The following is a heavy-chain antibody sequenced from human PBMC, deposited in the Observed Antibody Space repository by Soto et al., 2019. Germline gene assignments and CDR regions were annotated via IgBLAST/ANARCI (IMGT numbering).Heavy chain of an antibody. D-gene: IGHD4-17*01. CDR1: GFTFSSYE. Sequence: EVQLVESGGGLVQPGGSLRLSCAASGFTFSSYEMNWVRQAPGKGLEWVSYISSSGSTIYYADSVKGRFTISRDNAKNSLYLQMNSLRAEDTAVYYCARERMTTSNWFDPWGQGTLVTVSS. V-gene: IGHV3-48*03. J-gene: IGHJ5*02. CDR2: ISSSGSTI. CDR3: ARERMTTSNWFDP.